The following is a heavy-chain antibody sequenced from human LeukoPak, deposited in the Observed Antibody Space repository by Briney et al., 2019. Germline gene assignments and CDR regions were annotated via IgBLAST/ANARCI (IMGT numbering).Heavy chain of an antibody. CDR3: GRDPNGDYVGAFDF. CDR1: GFTFSNYA. Sequence: GGSVRLSCEASGFTFSNYAMTWARQAPGKGLEWVSSIRGSGASSLYADSVKGRFAMSRDNCKSTIYLQMNSLRVGDTAVYYCGRDPNGDYVGAFDFGGQGTLVTVSS. CDR2: IRGSGASS. D-gene: IGHD4-17*01. V-gene: IGHV3-23*01. J-gene: IGHJ3*01.